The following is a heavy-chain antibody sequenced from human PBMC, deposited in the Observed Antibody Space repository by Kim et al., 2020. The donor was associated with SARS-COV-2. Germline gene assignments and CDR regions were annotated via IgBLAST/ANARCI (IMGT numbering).Heavy chain of an antibody. CDR3: ASTFWSGYTSCFDP. Sequence: ASVKVSCKASGYTFTSYAMNWVRQAPGQGLEWMGWINTNTGNPTYAQGFTGRFVFSLDTSVSTAYLQISSLKAEDTAVYYCASTFWSGYTSCFDPWGQGTLVTVSS. V-gene: IGHV7-4-1*02. J-gene: IGHJ5*02. D-gene: IGHD3-3*01. CDR1: GYTFTSYA. CDR2: INTNTGNP.